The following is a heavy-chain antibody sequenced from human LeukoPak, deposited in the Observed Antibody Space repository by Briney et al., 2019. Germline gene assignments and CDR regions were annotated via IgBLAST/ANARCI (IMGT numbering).Heavy chain of an antibody. V-gene: IGHV1-8*02. CDR3: ARGLPGYSGYQ. J-gene: IGHJ4*02. D-gene: IGHD5-12*01. CDR2: MNPNSGNT. Sequence: ASVKVSCKASGGTFSSYAISWVRQAPGQGLEWMGGMNPNSGNTGYAQKFQGRVTMTRNTSISTAYMELSSLRSEDTAVYYCARGLPGYSGYQWGQGTLVTVSS. CDR1: GGTFSSYA.